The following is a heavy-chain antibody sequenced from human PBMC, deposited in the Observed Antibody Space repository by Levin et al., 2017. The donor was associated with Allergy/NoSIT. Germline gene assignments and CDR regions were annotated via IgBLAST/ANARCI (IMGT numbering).Heavy chain of an antibody. V-gene: IGHV1-2*02. D-gene: IGHD4-17*01. CDR3: ARNDYGDYVQNFDY. J-gene: IGHJ4*02. CDR1: GYTFTDHY. Sequence: GGSLRLSCEAAGYTFTDHYIHWVRQAPGQGLEWMGWVNYNTGDTHYAQKFQDMVTMTRDTSITTSYIEVYSLRFDDTALYFCARNDYGDYVQNFDYWGQGTLVTVSS. CDR2: VNYNTGDT.